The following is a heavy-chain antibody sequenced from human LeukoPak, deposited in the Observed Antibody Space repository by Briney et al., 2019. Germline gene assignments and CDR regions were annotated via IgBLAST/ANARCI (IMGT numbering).Heavy chain of an antibody. CDR3: ARTYGSGSLDY. J-gene: IGHJ4*02. CDR1: GFTFSNPN. CDR2: ISGRGEAI. Sequence: GGSLRLSCAASGFTFSNPNMDWVRQAPGEGLEWISYISGRGEAIFYADSVQGRFTISRDTAQNTKYLHKRALTAEDTAVYYCARTYGSGSLDYGGQGTLVTVSS. D-gene: IGHD2-15*01. V-gene: IGHV3-48*01.